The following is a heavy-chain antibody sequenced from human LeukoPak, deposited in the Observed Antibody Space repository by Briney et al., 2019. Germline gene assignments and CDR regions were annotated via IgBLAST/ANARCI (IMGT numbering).Heavy chain of an antibody. CDR3: ARGHLGLSP. Sequence: PSETLSLTCTVSGGSISGYSWTWIRQPPGQGLEWIGHFHNSRTTSHNPSLTGRVIISVDTAMDQISLKLNSVTAADTAVYYCARGHLGLSPWGQGTLVTVSS. CDR2: FHNSRTT. CDR1: GGSISGYS. D-gene: IGHD3-10*01. J-gene: IGHJ5*02. V-gene: IGHV4-59*01.